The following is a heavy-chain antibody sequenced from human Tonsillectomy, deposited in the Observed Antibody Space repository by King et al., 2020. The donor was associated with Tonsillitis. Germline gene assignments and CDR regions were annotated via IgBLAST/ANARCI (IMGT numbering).Heavy chain of an antibody. CDR1: GYTFTSSG. D-gene: IGHD3-22*01. J-gene: IGHJ4*02. V-gene: IGHV1-18*01. Sequence: VQLVESGAEVKKPGASVKVSCKASGYTFTSSGISWVRQAPGQGLEWMGWISADNGNTNYAQKLQGRVTMTTDTSTSTASMELRSLRSDDTAVDYCARKRLGLRYYDSSGYLPNFDYWGQGTLVTVSS. CDR2: ISADNGNT. CDR3: ARKRLGLRYYDSSGYLPNFDY.